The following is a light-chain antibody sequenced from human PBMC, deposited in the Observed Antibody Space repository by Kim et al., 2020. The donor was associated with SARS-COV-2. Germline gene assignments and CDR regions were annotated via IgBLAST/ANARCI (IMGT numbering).Light chain of an antibody. CDR1: QSLTNNY. CDR2: GAS. J-gene: IGKJ4*01. V-gene: IGKV3-20*01. Sequence: EFVLTQSPGTLSLSPGERATLSCRASQSLTNNYLAWYQQKPGQPPRLLIYGASDRATGIPERFSGSGSETDFTLTISRLEPEDFAVYYCQQYALSPALTFGGGTKVDIK. CDR3: QQYALSPALT.